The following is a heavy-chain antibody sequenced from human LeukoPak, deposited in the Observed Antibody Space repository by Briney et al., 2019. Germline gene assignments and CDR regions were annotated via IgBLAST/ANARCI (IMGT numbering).Heavy chain of an antibody. V-gene: IGHV3-7*01. J-gene: IGHJ5*02. CDR1: GFTFSSYW. CDR3: ARQAAYYYGSGSYYRWFDP. D-gene: IGHD3-10*01. CDR2: IKQDGSEK. Sequence: EGSLRLSCAASGFTFSSYWMSWVRQAPGKGLEWVANIKQDGSEKYYVDSVKGRFTVSRDNAKKLLFLQMNSLRVEDTAVYHCARQAAYYYGSGSYYRWFDPWGQGTLVTVSS.